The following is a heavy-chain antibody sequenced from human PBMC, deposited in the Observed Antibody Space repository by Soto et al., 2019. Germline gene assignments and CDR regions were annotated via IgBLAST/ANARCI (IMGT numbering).Heavy chain of an antibody. D-gene: IGHD3-16*01. CDR2: VYYGGST. CDR3: ALNKADFGPVDY. J-gene: IGHJ4*02. Sequence: SETLSLTCTVSGGSISSSSYYWDWIRQPPGKGLEWIGNVYYGGSTYYNPSLKSRVTISVETSKSQFSLKLSSVTAADTAVYYCALNKADFGPVDYWGQGTLVTVSS. V-gene: IGHV4-39*01. CDR1: GGSISSSSYY.